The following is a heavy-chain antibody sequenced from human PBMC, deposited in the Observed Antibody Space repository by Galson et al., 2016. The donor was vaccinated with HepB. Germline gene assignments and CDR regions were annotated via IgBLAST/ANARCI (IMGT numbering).Heavy chain of an antibody. Sequence: TLSLTCSVSGGSVSSGDYYWSWIRQPPGKGLEWSGHIYYSGSTYSNPSLKSRVTLSVITSKNQFSLKLSSVTAADTAVYFCARDQRDDFGDQQGAFDFWGQGTLVTVSS. CDR3: ARDQRDDFGDQQGAFDF. V-gene: IGHV4-30-4*01. CDR2: IYYSGST. D-gene: IGHD4-17*01. J-gene: IGHJ3*01. CDR1: GGSVSSGDYY.